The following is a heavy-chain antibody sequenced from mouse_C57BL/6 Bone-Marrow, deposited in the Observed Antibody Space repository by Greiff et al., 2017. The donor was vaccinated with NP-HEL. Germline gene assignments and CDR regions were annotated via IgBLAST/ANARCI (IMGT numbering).Heavy chain of an antibody. V-gene: IGHV5-12*01. CDR1: GFTFSDYY. CDR2: ISNGGGST. Sequence: DVMLVESGGGLVQPGGSLKLSCAASGFTFSDYYMYWVRQTPEKRLEWVAYISNGGGSTYYPDTVKGRFTISRDNAKNTLYLQMSRLKSEDTAMYYCARHDYDYDGYFDVWGTGTTVTVSS. CDR3: ARHDYDYDGYFDV. D-gene: IGHD2-4*01. J-gene: IGHJ1*03.